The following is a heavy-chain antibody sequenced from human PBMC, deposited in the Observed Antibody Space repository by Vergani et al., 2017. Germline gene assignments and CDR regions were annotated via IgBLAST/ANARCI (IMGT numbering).Heavy chain of an antibody. CDR1: GFTFSNYS. D-gene: IGHD5-18*01. Sequence: EVQLVESGGSLVKPGGSLRLSCAASGFTFSNYSMNWGRQAPGKGLEWVSSISRSSSYIYYADSVKCRFTISRDNDKNSLYLQMNSLRCEDTAVYYCASWDGYSYGYGYNWFAPWGEGTLVTVSS. J-gene: IGHJ5*02. CDR2: ISRSSSYI. V-gene: IGHV3-21*01. CDR3: ASWDGYSYGYGYNWFAP.